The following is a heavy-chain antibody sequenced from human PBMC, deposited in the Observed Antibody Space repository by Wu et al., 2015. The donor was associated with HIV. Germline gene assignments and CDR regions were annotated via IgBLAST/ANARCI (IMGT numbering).Heavy chain of an antibody. CDR2: IIPIFGTA. J-gene: IGHJ4*02. V-gene: IGHV1-69*05. CDR1: GGTFSSYA. D-gene: IGHD6-13*01. CDR3: ARGVIAAAGYYFDY. Sequence: QVHLVQSGAEVKKPGSSVKVSCKASGGTFSSYAISWVRQAPGQGLEWMGGIIPIFGTANYAQKFQGRVSISTDESTRTAYMELSSLRSEDTAVYYCARGVIAAAGYYFDYVGPGNAGHRLL.